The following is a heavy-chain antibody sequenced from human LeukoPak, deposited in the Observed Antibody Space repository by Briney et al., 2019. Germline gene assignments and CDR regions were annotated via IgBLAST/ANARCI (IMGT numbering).Heavy chain of an antibody. D-gene: IGHD3-10*01. CDR3: ARLTMVRGVIGWFDP. V-gene: IGHV1-3*01. CDR2: INAGNGNT. Sequence: ASVKVSCKASGYTFTSYAIHWVRQAPGQRLEWMGWINAGNGNTKYSQKFQGRVTITRDTSASTAYMELSSLRSEDTAVYYCARLTMVRGVIGWFDPWGQGTLVTVSS. J-gene: IGHJ5*02. CDR1: GYTFTSYA.